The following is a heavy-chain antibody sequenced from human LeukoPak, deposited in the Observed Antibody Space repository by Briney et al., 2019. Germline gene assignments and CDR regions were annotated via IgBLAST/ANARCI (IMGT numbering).Heavy chain of an antibody. D-gene: IGHD6-13*01. CDR1: GYSISSGYY. Sequence: SETLSLTCAVSGYSISSGYYWGWIRQPPGKGLEWIGSIYHSGSTYYNPSLKSRVTISVDTSKNQFSLKLSSVTAADTAVYYCARGEEQLALFDYWGQGTLVTVSS. CDR2: IYHSGST. CDR3: ARGEEQLALFDY. V-gene: IGHV4-38-2*01. J-gene: IGHJ4*02.